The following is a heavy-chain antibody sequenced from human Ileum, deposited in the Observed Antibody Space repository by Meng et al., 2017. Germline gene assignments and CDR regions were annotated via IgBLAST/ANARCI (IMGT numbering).Heavy chain of an antibody. D-gene: IGHD3-22*01. CDR1: GTW. V-gene: IGHV4-4*02. J-gene: IGHJ4*02. CDR3: ATSNDRDVYYLGY. Sequence: VQLQAPGPRLVKPSGTLSLTCAVSGTWWSWVRQPPGKGLEWIGEIFQSGRTNYNPSLKSRVTISIDKSKSQISLQLSAVTAADTAVYSCATSNDRDVYYLGYWGQGTLVTVSS. CDR2: IFQSGRT.